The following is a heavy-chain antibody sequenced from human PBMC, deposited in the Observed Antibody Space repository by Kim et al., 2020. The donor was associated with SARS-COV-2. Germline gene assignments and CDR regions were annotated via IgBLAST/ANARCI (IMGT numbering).Heavy chain of an antibody. D-gene: IGHD6-13*01. J-gene: IGHJ6*02. Sequence: SETLSLTCTVSGGSISSYYWSWIRQPPGKGLEWIGYIYYSGSTNYNPSLKSRVTISVDTSKNQFSLKLSSVTAADTAVYYCARDQYSSSWYALGVYYYYYYGMDVWGQGTTVTVSS. CDR2: IYYSGST. CDR1: GGSISSYY. CDR3: ARDQYSSSWYALGVYYYYYYGMDV. V-gene: IGHV4-59*01.